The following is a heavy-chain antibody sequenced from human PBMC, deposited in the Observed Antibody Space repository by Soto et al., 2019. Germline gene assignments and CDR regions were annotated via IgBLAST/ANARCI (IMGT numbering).Heavy chain of an antibody. CDR2: ISYDGSNK. V-gene: IGHV3-30*18. Sequence: GGSLRLSCAASGFTFSSYGMHWVRQAPGKGLEWVAVISYDGSNKYYADSVKGRFTISRDNSKNTLYLQMNSLRAEDTAVYYCAKNEDYYDSSGDVAHWGQGTLVTVSS. CDR1: GFTFSSYG. D-gene: IGHD3-22*01. J-gene: IGHJ4*02. CDR3: AKNEDYYDSSGDVAH.